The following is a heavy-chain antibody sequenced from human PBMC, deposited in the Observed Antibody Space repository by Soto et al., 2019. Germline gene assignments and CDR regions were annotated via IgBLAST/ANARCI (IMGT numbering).Heavy chain of an antibody. D-gene: IGHD1-7*01. CDR2: ISYDGSNH. V-gene: IGHV3-30-3*01. CDR1: GFTFSEFE. Sequence: QVQLVESGGGVVQPGRSLRLSCSASGFTFSEFEMYWVRQAPGKGLGWVSFISYDGSNHYYAGSVKGRFTVSRDNSKNTLFLLMNSLRPEDTAVYFCARRTGTAPRFDYWGQGTLVTVSS. J-gene: IGHJ4*02. CDR3: ARRTGTAPRFDY.